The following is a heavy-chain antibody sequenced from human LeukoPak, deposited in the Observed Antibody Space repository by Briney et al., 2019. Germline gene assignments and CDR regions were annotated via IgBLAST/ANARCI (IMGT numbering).Heavy chain of an antibody. V-gene: IGHV1-2*02. Sequence: ASVKVSCKASGYTFTGYYMHWVRQAPGQGLEWMGWINPNSGGTNYAQKFQGRVTMTRDTSISTAYKELSRLRSDDTAVYYCARDPRSSSSYYYYGMDVWGQGTTVTVSS. D-gene: IGHD6-13*01. CDR1: GYTFTGYY. CDR2: INPNSGGT. CDR3: ARDPRSSSSYYYYGMDV. J-gene: IGHJ6*02.